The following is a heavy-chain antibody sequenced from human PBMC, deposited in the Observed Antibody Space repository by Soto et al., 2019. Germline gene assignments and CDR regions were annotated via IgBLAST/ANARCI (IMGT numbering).Heavy chain of an antibody. V-gene: IGHV1-8*01. CDR2: MNPNNGDT. CDR3: ARVRQLVGYFYYYMDV. J-gene: IGHJ6*03. CDR1: GYTFTSYD. Sequence: ASVKVSCKASGYTFTSYDINWVRQATGQGLEWMGWMNPNNGDTDYAQKFQGRVTMTTNTSISTAYMELRSLRSEDTAVYYCARVRQLVGYFYYYMDVWGKGTTVTVSS. D-gene: IGHD6-6*01.